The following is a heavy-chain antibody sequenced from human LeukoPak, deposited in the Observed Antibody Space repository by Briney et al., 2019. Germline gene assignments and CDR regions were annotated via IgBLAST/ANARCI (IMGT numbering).Heavy chain of an antibody. CDR3: AREGSFSYSFHPPFDY. CDR1: GYTFTGYY. J-gene: IGHJ4*02. D-gene: IGHD3-10*01. Sequence: ASVKVSCKASGYTFTGYYMHWVRQAPGQGLEWMGWINPNSGGTNYAQNFQGRVTMTRDTSISTAYMTLSGLTSDDTAVYYCAREGSFSYSFHPPFDYWGQGTLVTVSS. V-gene: IGHV1-2*02. CDR2: INPNSGGT.